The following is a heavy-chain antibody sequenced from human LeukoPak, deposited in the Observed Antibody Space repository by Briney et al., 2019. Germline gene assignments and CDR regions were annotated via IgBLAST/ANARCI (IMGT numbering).Heavy chain of an antibody. CDR1: GGTFSSFA. Sequence: SVKVSCKASGGTFSSFAISWVRQAPGQGLEWMGGIIPIFGTANYAQKLQGRVTITTDESTSTAYMELSSLRSEDTAVYYCASGLRYFDWLPLDYWGQGTLVTVSS. V-gene: IGHV1-69*05. CDR3: ASGLRYFDWLPLDY. J-gene: IGHJ4*02. D-gene: IGHD3-9*01. CDR2: IIPIFGTA.